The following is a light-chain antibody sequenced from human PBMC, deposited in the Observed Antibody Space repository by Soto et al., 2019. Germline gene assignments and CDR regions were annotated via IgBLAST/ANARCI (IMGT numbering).Light chain of an antibody. CDR3: QQRTNWPPLT. CDR2: DAS. CDR1: QSVGTY. J-gene: IGKJ4*01. V-gene: IGKV3-11*01. Sequence: EIVLTQSPATLSLSPGERATLSCRASQSVGTYLAWYQQKPGQAPKLLIYDASIRATGIPARFSGSGSGTDFTLTISSLEPEYFAVYYCQQRTNWPPLTFGGGTKVVI.